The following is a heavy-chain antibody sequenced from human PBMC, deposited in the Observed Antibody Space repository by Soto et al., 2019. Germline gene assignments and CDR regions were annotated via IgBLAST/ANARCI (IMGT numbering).Heavy chain of an antibody. CDR1: GGSFSGYY. Sequence: SETLSLTCAVYGGSFSGYYWSWIRQPPGKGLEWIGEINHSGSTNYNPSLKSRVTISVDTSKNQFSLKLSSVTAADMAVYYCARDGYCVSSSCSFLPDVWGQGTTVTVSS. V-gene: IGHV4-34*01. CDR3: ARDGYCVSSSCSFLPDV. D-gene: IGHD2-2*03. J-gene: IGHJ6*02. CDR2: INHSGST.